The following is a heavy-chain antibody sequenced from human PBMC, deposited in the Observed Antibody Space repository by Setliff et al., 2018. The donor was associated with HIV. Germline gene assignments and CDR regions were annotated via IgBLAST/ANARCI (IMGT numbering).Heavy chain of an antibody. CDR3: ARGWGDHSFDY. D-gene: IGHD2-21*02. CDR1: GESITSHC. CDR2: IDYSGTT. Sequence: SETLSLTCTVSGESITSHCWSWIRQPPGKGLEWIAYIDYSGTTNYNPSLKSRVTILVDTSKNQVSLKVTFVTTADTAVYYCARGWGDHSFDYWGQGALVTVSS. J-gene: IGHJ4*02. V-gene: IGHV4-59*11.